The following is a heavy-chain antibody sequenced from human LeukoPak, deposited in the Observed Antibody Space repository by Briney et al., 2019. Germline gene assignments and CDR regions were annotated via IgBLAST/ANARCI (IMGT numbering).Heavy chain of an antibody. CDR3: ARGEGSGWYLSFDY. D-gene: IGHD6-19*01. CDR1: GGTFSSYT. CDR2: IIPILGIA. Sequence: SVKVSCKASGGTFSSYTISWVRQAPGQGLEWMGRIIPILGIANYAQKFQGRVTIPADKSTSTAYMELSSLRSEDTAVYYCARGEGSGWYLSFDYWGQGTLVTVSS. J-gene: IGHJ4*02. V-gene: IGHV1-69*02.